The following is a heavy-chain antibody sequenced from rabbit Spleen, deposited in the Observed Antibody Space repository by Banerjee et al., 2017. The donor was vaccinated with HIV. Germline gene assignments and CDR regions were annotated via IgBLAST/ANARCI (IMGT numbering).Heavy chain of an antibody. Sequence: QEQLEESGGDLVKPEGSLTLTCTASGFSFSSSYWICWVRQAPGKGLQWIACINAVTGKAVYATWAKGRFTCSKTSSTTVTLQMTSLTVADTATYFCARDTGSSFSSYGMDLWGQGTLVTVS. D-gene: IGHD8-1*01. J-gene: IGHJ6*01. CDR3: ARDTGSSFSSYGMDL. CDR1: GFSFSSSYW. V-gene: IGHV1S45*01. CDR2: INAVTGKA.